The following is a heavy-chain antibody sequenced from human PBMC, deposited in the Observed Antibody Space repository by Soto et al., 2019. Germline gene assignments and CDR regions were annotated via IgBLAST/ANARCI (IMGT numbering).Heavy chain of an antibody. CDR1: GYTFTSYG. CDR2: ISAYNGNT. J-gene: IGHJ4*02. CDR3: ARVYCSGGSCDLLDY. D-gene: IGHD2-15*01. V-gene: IGHV1-18*01. Sequence: ASVKVSCKACGYTFTSYGISWVRQAPGQGLEWMGWISAYNGNTNYAQKLQGRVTMTTDTSTSTAYMELRSLRSEDTAVYYCARVYCSGGSCDLLDYRGQGTPVTVSS.